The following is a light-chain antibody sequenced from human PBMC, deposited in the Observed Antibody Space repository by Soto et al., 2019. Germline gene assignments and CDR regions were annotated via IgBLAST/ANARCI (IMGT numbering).Light chain of an antibody. V-gene: IGLV1-40*01. J-gene: IGLJ3*02. CDR2: GNS. CDR3: QSYDSSLSGPRV. CDR1: SSNIGAGYD. Sequence: QSVLTQPPSVSGAPGQRVTISCTGSSSNIGAGYDVHWYQQLPGTAPKLLIYGNSNRPSWVPDRFSGSKSGTSASLAITGLQAEDEADYYCQSYDSSLSGPRVFGGGTKLTVL.